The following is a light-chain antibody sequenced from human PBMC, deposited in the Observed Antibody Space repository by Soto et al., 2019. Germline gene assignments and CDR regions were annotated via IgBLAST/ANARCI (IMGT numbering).Light chain of an antibody. CDR2: GAS. J-gene: IGKJ2*01. Sequence: ESVLTQSPGTLSLSPGERATLSCRASQSVSSNDLAWYQQKPGQAPRLLIYGASNRATGIPDRFSGSGSGTDFTLTISRLEPEDFAVYYCQQYGRLRYTFGQGTKLEIK. CDR1: QSVSSND. V-gene: IGKV3-20*01. CDR3: QQYGRLRYT.